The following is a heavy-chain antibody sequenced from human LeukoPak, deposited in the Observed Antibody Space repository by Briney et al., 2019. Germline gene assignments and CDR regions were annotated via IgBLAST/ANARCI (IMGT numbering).Heavy chain of an antibody. CDR2: ISSSGSTI. Sequence: GGSLRLSCAASGSTFSDYYMSWIRQAPGKGLEWVSYISSSGSTIYYAGSVKGRFTISRDNAKNSLYLQMNSLRAEDTAVYYCARKAYYYYGMDVWGQGTTVTVSS. V-gene: IGHV3-11*04. J-gene: IGHJ6*02. CDR1: GSTFSDYY. CDR3: ARKAYYYYGMDV.